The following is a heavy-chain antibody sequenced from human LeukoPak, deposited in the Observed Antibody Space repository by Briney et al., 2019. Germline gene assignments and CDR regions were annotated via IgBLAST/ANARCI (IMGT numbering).Heavy chain of an antibody. J-gene: IGHJ6*03. D-gene: IGHD2-2*01. CDR1: GFTFSSYW. CDR2: IKQDGSEK. CDR3: AREGTRGYCSSTSCWPYYYYYYMDV. Sequence: GGSLRLSCAASGFTFSSYWMSWVRQAPGKGLEWVANIKQDGSEKYYVDSVKGRFTISRDNAKNSLYLKMNSLRAEDTAVYYCAREGTRGYCSSTSCWPYYYYYYMDVWGKGTTVTISS. V-gene: IGHV3-7*01.